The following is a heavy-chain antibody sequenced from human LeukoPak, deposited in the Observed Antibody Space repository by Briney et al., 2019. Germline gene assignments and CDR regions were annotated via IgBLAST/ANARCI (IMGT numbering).Heavy chain of an antibody. CDR2: IWYDGSNK. V-gene: IGHV3-33*01. CDR1: GFTFSSYG. CDR3: ASASYCKGGSCYSVH. D-gene: IGHD2-15*01. Sequence: GGSLRLSCAASGFTFSSYGMHWVRQAPGKGLEWVAVIWYDGSNKYYADSVKGRFTISRDNSKNTLYLQMNSLRAEDTAVYYCASASYCKGGSCYSVHWGQGSLVTVSS. J-gene: IGHJ4*02.